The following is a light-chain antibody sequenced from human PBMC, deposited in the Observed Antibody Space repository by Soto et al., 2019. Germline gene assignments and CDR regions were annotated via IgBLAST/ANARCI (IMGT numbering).Light chain of an antibody. CDR1: QSVSSR. V-gene: IGKV3-15*01. CDR2: DAS. Sequence: EIVMTQSPATLSVSPGERATISCRASQSVSSRLDWYQQKRGQAPRLLIYDASTRATGIPARFSGSGSGTEFNLTISSLQSEDFAIYYCHHYNNWPRTFGQGTKVDIK. J-gene: IGKJ1*01. CDR3: HHYNNWPRT.